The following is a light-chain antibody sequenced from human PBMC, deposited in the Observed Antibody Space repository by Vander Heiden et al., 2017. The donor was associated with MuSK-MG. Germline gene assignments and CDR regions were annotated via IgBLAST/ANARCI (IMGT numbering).Light chain of an antibody. J-gene: IGKJ1*01. CDR2: LGS. CDR1: QSLLHSNGYNY. Sequence: IVLTHSPLSLPVTPGGPASISCRSSQSLLHSNGYNYLDWYLQKPGQSPQLLIYLGSNRASGVPDRFSGSGSGTDFTLKISRVEAEDVGVYYCMQALQTPWTFGQGTKVEIK. CDR3: MQALQTPWT. V-gene: IGKV2-28*01.